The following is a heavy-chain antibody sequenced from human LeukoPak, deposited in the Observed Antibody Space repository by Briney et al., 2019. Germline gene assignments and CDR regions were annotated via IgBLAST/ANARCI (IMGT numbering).Heavy chain of an antibody. CDR2: IYSTGIT. CDR1: GGSISGYY. CDR3: ARFIGSSGYYDY. D-gene: IGHD3-22*01. J-gene: IGHJ4*01. V-gene: IGHV4-59*01. Sequence: SETLSLTCTVSGGSISGYYWSWIRQPPGKGLELLVYIYSTGITDYNPSLTSQVTISVDTSKNQFSLKLSSVTAADTAVYYCARFIGSSGYYDYWGHGTLVTVPS.